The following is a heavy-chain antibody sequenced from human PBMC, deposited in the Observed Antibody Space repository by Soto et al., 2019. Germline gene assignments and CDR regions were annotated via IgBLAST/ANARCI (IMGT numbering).Heavy chain of an antibody. Sequence: SETLSLTCAVYGGSFSGYYWSWIRQPPGKGLEWIGEINHSGSTNYNPSLKSRVTISVDTSKNHFSLKLSSVTAADTAVYYCARPCYYYDSSGYYFDYWGQGTLVTVSS. V-gene: IGHV4-34*01. J-gene: IGHJ4*02. CDR3: ARPCYYYDSSGYYFDY. D-gene: IGHD3-22*01. CDR2: INHSGST. CDR1: GGSFSGYY.